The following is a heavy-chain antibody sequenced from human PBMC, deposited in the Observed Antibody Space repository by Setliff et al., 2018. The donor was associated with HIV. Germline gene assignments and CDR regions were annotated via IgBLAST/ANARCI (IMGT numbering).Heavy chain of an antibody. J-gene: IGHJ3*02. D-gene: IGHD3-3*01. CDR2: IYSSGST. V-gene: IGHV4-39*02. CDR1: GGSISNSNYF. Sequence: PSETLSLTCTVSGGSISNSNYFWGWIRQPPGKGLEWIGRIYSSGSTYYQPSLQGRVSMSIDSSKNHFSLSLSYVTAADTAVYYCARSFSGRYFWSGYYTGPDPKGENAFDIWGQGTMVTVSS. CDR3: ARSFSGRYFWSGYYTGPDPKGENAFDI.